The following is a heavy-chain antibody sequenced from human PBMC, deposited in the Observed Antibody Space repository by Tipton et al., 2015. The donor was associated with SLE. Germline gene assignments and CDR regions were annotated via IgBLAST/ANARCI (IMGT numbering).Heavy chain of an antibody. CDR1: CGSISIYY. CDR3: AREFLNPVTTVHYYFDL. V-gene: IGHV4-4*07. Sequence: TLSLTRTVSCGSISIYYWSWIRQPAGGGLAWIGRIYTNENTKYNPSLKSRVTMSVDTSKNQFSLKLISVTAADTAVYYCAREFLNPVTTVHYYFDLWGRGTLVTVSS. CDR2: IYTNENT. D-gene: IGHD4-11*01. J-gene: IGHJ2*01.